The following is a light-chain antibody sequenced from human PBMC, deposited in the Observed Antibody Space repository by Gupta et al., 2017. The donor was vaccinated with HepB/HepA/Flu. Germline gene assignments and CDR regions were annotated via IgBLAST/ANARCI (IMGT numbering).Light chain of an antibody. CDR1: SRDVGSYNS. CDR2: DVT. J-gene: IGLJ3*02. Sequence: SALTQPRSVSGSPGQAVAISCTGTSRDVGSYNSVSWYRQHTGKAHQLITYDVTRRPTGVPDRFSGSKSGNTASLTISGLQAEDEADYYCCSYAGSDSWVFGGGTKVTVL. V-gene: IGLV2-11*01. CDR3: CSYAGSDSWV.